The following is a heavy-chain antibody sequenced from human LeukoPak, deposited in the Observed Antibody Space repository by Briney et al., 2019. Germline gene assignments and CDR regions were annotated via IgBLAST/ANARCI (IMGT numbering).Heavy chain of an antibody. J-gene: IGHJ5*02. V-gene: IGHV3-74*01. CDR3: ATEVKLELWFDP. D-gene: IGHD1-7*01. CDR2: INSDGSST. Sequence: PGGSLRLSCAASGFTFSSYAMHWVRQAPGKGLVWVSRINSDGSSTSYADSVKGRFTISRDNAKNTLYLQMNSLRAEDTAVYYCATEVKLELWFDPWGQGTLVTVSS. CDR1: GFTFSSYA.